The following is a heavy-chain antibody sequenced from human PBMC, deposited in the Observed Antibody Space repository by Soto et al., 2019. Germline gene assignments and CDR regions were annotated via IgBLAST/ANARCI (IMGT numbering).Heavy chain of an antibody. CDR2: IYHSGST. J-gene: IGHJ5*02. Sequence: SETLSLTCAVSGGSISSGGYSWSWIRQPPGKGLEWIGYIYHSGSTYYNPSLKSRVTISVDRSKNQFSLKLSSVTAADTALYFCARKLEASLRHVEWFSYKWFDPWGPGTLVTVSS. CDR3: ARKLEASLRHVEWFSYKWFDP. D-gene: IGHD3-9*01. V-gene: IGHV4-30-2*01. CDR1: GGSISSGGYS.